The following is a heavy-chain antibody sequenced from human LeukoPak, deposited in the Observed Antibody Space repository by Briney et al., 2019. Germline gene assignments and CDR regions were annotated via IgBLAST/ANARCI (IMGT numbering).Heavy chain of an antibody. CDR2: FDPEDGET. J-gene: IGHJ4*02. CDR1: GYTLTELS. D-gene: IGHD6-13*01. V-gene: IGHV1-24*01. CDR3: ATGGLYSSSWYFDY. Sequence: GASVKVSCKVSGYTLTELSMHWVRQAPGKGLEWMGGFDPEDGETIYAQKFQGRVTMTEDTSTDTAYMELGSLRSEDTAVYYCATGGLYSSSWYFDYWGQGTLVTVFS.